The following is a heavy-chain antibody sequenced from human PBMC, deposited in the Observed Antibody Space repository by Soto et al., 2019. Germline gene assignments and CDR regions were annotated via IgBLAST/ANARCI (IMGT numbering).Heavy chain of an antibody. CDR3: ARDSRSGYYLEF. CDR1: GDSISNGGYS. V-gene: IGHV4-30-2*01. Sequence: QLQLQESGSGLVKPSQTLSLTCAVSGDSISNGGYSWNWIRQPPGKGLEWIGYIYHSGGTDYNPSLKSRVTITVDSSNNQFSRKLSSVTAADTAVDYCARDSRSGYYLEFWGQGTLVTVSS. J-gene: IGHJ4*02. D-gene: IGHD3-22*01. CDR2: IYHSGGT.